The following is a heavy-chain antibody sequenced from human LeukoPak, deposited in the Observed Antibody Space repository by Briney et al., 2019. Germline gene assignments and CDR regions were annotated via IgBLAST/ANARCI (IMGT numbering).Heavy chain of an antibody. V-gene: IGHV3-15*01. CDR2: IKSKTDGGTT. D-gene: IGHD2-2*01. J-gene: IGHJ4*02. CDR1: GFTFSSYA. CDR3: TTDWLCSSTSCYLMTPDLDY. Sequence: PGGSLRLSCAASGFTFSSYAMSWVRQAPGKGLEWVGRIKSKTDGGTTDYAAPVKGRFTISRDDSKNTLYLQMNSLKTEDTAVYYCTTDWLCSSTSCYLMTPDLDYWGQGTLVTVSS.